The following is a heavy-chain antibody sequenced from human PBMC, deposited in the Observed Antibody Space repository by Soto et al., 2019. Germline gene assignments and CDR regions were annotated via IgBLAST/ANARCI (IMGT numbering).Heavy chain of an antibody. Sequence: SVKVSCKASGGTFSSYAISWVRQAPGQGLEWMGGIIPIFGTANYAQKFQGRVTITADESTSTAYMELSSLRSEDTAVYYCARGDIVVVPAAGSYYYYGMDVWGQGTAVTVSS. J-gene: IGHJ6*02. CDR2: IIPIFGTA. CDR1: GGTFSSYA. D-gene: IGHD2-2*01. V-gene: IGHV1-69*13. CDR3: ARGDIVVVPAAGSYYYYGMDV.